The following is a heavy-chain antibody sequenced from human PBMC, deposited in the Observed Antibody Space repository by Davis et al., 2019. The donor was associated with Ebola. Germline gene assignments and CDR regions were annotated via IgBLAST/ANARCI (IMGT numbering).Heavy chain of an antibody. CDR2: IIPIFGTA. V-gene: IGHV1-69*06. Sequence: AASVKVSCKASGGTFSSYAISWVRQAPGQGLEWMGGIIPIFGTANYAQKFQGRVTITADKSTSTAYMELSSLRSEDTAVYYCARDLRGRYQLLSRGFDPWGQGTLVTVSS. CDR1: GGTFSSYA. CDR3: ARDLRGRYQLLSRGFDP. D-gene: IGHD2-2*01. J-gene: IGHJ5*02.